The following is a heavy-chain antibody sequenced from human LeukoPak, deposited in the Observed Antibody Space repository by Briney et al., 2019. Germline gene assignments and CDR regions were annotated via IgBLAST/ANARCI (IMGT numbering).Heavy chain of an antibody. D-gene: IGHD3-3*02. J-gene: IGHJ4*02. Sequence: GGAVRLSCAASGFTFKSYSMNWVRQAPGKGLEWVSITRSSNGHIYYADSVKGRFTISRDKAKKSLYLQMNRLRAEDTAVYYCARGEGPSTLDYWGQGALVTVSS. CDR3: ARGEGPSTLDY. V-gene: IGHV3-21*01. CDR1: GFTFKSYS. CDR2: TRSSNGHI.